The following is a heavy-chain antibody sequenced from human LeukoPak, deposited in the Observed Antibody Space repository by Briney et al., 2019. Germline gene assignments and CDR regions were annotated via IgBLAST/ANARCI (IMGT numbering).Heavy chain of an antibody. V-gene: IGHV3-23*01. CDR3: AKDVGYCSSTSCPFWFDP. CDR2: ISGSGGST. Sequence: GGSLRLSCAVSGFTFSSYAMSWVRQAPGKGLEWVSAISGSGGSTYYADSVKGRFTISRDNSKNTLYLQMNSLRAEDTAVYYCAKDVGYCSSTSCPFWFDPWGQGTLVTVSS. J-gene: IGHJ5*02. CDR1: GFTFSSYA. D-gene: IGHD2-2*01.